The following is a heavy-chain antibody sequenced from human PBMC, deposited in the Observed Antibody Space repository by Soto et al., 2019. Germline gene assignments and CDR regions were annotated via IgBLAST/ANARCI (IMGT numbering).Heavy chain of an antibody. V-gene: IGHV1-8*01. CDR1: GYTFTSYD. D-gene: IGHD3-3*01. CDR2: MNPNSGNT. Sequence: GASVKVSCKASGYTFTSYDISWVRQATGQGLERMGWMNPNSGNTGYAQKFQGRVTMTRNTSISTAYMELSSLRSEDTAVYYCARGPYYDFWSGPWATYYYYYYMDVWGKGTTVTVSS. CDR3: ARGPYYDFWSGPWATYYYYYYMDV. J-gene: IGHJ6*03.